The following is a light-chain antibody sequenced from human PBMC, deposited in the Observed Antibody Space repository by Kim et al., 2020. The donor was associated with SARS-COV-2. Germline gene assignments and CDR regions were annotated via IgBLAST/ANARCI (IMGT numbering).Light chain of an antibody. CDR3: ATWDDSLNGWV. CDR1: SSNIGSNT. CDR2: SNN. V-gene: IGLV1-44*01. Sequence: ELTQPPSASGTPGQRVTISCSGSSSNIGSNTVNWYQQLPGTAPKLLIYSNNQRPSVVPDRFSGSKSGTSASLAISGLQSEDEADYYCATWDDSLNGWVFGGGTQLTDL. J-gene: IGLJ3*02.